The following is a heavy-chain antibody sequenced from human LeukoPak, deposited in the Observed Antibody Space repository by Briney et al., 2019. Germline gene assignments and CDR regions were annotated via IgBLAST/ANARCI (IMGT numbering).Heavy chain of an antibody. Sequence: GGSLRLSCAASGFTFSSFEMKWVRQAPGKGLEWVSYISSGGSTIYYADSVKGRFTISRDNAKNSLYLQMNSLRAEDTAVYYCARLARGLWFGELLPIYFDYWGQGTLVTVSS. CDR1: GFTFSSFE. CDR3: ARLARGLWFGELLPIYFDY. V-gene: IGHV3-48*03. CDR2: ISSGGSTI. J-gene: IGHJ4*02. D-gene: IGHD3-10*01.